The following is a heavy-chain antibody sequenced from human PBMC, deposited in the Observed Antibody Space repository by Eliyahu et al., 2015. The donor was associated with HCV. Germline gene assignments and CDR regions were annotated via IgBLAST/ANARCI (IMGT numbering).Heavy chain of an antibody. V-gene: IGHV3-30*02. CDR3: AKAGHGDGYNRGTLDY. Sequence: QVQLVESGXGVVQPGGSLRLSCGASGFIFXXYGMHWVRQAPGKGLEWVAFIRYDGSNKYYADSVKGRFTISRDNSKNTLYMQINSLRAEDTAVYYCAKAGHGDGYNRGTLDYWGQGTLVTVSS. D-gene: IGHD5-24*01. J-gene: IGHJ4*02. CDR1: GFIFXXYG. CDR2: IRYDGSNK.